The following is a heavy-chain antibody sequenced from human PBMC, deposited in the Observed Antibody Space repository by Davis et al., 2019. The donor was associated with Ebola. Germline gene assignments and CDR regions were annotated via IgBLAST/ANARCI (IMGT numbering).Heavy chain of an antibody. CDR2: LYTDGRT. J-gene: IGHJ3*01. CDR3: AKDNRNIWSEV. CDR1: GFIVSDKY. V-gene: IGHV3-53*01. D-gene: IGHD2/OR15-2a*01. Sequence: PGGSLRLSCVVSGFIVSDKYMSWVRQAPGKGLEWVSVLYTDGRTYHSDSVKGRFTISRDNAKNTVSLQMNDLRVEDTAIYYCAKDNRNIWSEVWGQGTMVTVSS.